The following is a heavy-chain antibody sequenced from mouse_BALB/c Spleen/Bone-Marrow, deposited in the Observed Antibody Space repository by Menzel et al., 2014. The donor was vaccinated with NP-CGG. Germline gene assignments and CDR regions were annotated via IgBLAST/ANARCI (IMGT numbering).Heavy chain of an antibody. J-gene: IGHJ4*01. Sequence: VQLQESGPGLVQPSQSLFITCTVSGFSVISYGVHWVRQPPGKGLEWLGVIWSGGSTDYNAAFISRLSISKDNSKSQVFFKMNSLQADDAAIYYCARKDYGNPHYAMDYWGQGTSVTVSS. V-gene: IGHV2-4*02. CDR1: GFSVISYG. CDR2: IWSGGST. D-gene: IGHD2-1*01. CDR3: ARKDYGNPHYAMDY.